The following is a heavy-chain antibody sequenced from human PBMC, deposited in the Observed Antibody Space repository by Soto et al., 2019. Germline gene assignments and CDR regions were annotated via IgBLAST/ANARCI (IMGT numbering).Heavy chain of an antibody. Sequence: GGSLRLSCAASGFTFSSYAMHWVRQAPGKGLEWVAVISYDGSNKYYADSVKGRFTISRDNSKNTLYLQMNSLRAEDTAVYYCARAITIFGVVIRDYYYDMDVWGQGTTVTVSS. J-gene: IGHJ6*02. CDR1: GFTFSSYA. CDR2: ISYDGSNK. CDR3: ARAITIFGVVIRDYYYDMDV. V-gene: IGHV3-30-3*01. D-gene: IGHD3-3*01.